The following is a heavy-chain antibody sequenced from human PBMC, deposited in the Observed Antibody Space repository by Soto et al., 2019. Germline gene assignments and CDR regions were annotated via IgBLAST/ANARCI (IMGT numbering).Heavy chain of an antibody. D-gene: IGHD5-12*01. CDR2: IYYSGST. CDR3: ARRDRNIVATSDWYFDL. J-gene: IGHJ2*01. V-gene: IGHV4-59*08. CDR1: GGSISSYY. Sequence: QVQLQESGPGLVKPSETLSLTCTVSGGSISSYYWSWIRQPPGKGLEWIGYIYYSGSTNYNPSLKSRVTISVDTSKNQFSLKLSSVTAADTAVYYCARRDRNIVATSDWYFDLWGRGTLVTVSS.